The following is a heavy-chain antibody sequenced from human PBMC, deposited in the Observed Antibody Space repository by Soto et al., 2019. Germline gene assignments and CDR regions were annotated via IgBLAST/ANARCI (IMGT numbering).Heavy chain of an antibody. D-gene: IGHD3-3*01. CDR1: GFTFSSYW. V-gene: IGHV3-7*01. CDR3: ARDGPLDYDFWSFGGYYYYMDV. CDR2: IKQDGSEK. Sequence: EVQLVESGGGLVQPGGSLRLSCAASGFTFSSYWMSWVRQAPGKGLEWVANIKQDGSEKYYVDSVKGRFTISRDNAKNSLYLQMNSLGAKDTAVYYCARDGPLDYDFWSFGGYYYYMDVWGKGTTVTVSS. J-gene: IGHJ6*03.